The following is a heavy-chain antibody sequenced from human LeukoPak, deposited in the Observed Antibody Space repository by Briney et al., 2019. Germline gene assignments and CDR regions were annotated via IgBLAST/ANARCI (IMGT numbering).Heavy chain of an antibody. CDR3: AKVLLWSGPIDY. Sequence: GGSLRLSCAASGFTFSSYGMHWVRQAPGKGLEWVAFIRYDGSNTYYADSVKGRFTISRDNSKNTLYLQMNSLRAEDTAVYYCAKVLLWSGPIDYWGKGTLVTVSS. V-gene: IGHV3-30*02. J-gene: IGHJ4*02. CDR2: IRYDGSNT. D-gene: IGHD3-3*01. CDR1: GFTFSSYG.